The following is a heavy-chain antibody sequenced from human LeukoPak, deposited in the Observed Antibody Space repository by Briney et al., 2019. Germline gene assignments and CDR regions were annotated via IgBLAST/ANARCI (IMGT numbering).Heavy chain of an antibody. Sequence: SVKVSCKASGGTFSSYAISWVRQAPGQGLEWMGGMIPIFGTTNYPQKFQGRVTITTDKSTSTAYMELSSLRSEDTAVYYCARISVVPTILGAFDIWGQGTMVTVSS. CDR3: ARISVVPTILGAFDI. V-gene: IGHV1-69*05. D-gene: IGHD3-3*01. CDR1: GGTFSSYA. CDR2: MIPIFGTT. J-gene: IGHJ3*02.